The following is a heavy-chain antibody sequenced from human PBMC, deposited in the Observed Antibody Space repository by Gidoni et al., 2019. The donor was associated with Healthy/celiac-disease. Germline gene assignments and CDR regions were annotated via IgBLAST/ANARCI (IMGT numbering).Heavy chain of an antibody. CDR2: ISSSGSTI. J-gene: IGHJ4*02. Sequence: QVQLVESGGGLVKPGGSLIPSGAAYGCTFSDYYMSWIRQAPGKGLEWVSYISSSGSTIYYADSVKGRFTISRDNAKNSLYLQMNSLRAEDTAVYYCARDNREGQQHAFDYWGQGTLVTVSS. CDR3: ARDNREGQQHAFDY. CDR1: GCTFSDYY. V-gene: IGHV3-11*01. D-gene: IGHD6-13*01.